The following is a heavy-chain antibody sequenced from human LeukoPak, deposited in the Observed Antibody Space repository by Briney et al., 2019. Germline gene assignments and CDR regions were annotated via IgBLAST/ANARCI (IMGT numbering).Heavy chain of an antibody. D-gene: IGHD5-12*01. Sequence: SETLSLTCTVSGGSISSYYWSWIRQPPGKGLEWIGYIYYSGGTNYNPSLKSRVTISVDTSKNQFSLKLSSVTAADTAVYYCARVGYSGYDFGAFDIWGQGTMVTVSS. V-gene: IGHV4-59*01. J-gene: IGHJ3*02. CDR1: GGSISSYY. CDR2: IYYSGGT. CDR3: ARVGYSGYDFGAFDI.